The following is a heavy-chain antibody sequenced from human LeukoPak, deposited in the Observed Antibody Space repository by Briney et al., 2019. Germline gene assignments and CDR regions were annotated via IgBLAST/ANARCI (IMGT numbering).Heavy chain of an antibody. V-gene: IGHV3-7*01. CDR1: EFSFSSST. D-gene: IGHD3-16*01. Sequence: GGSLRLSCAAHEFSFSSSTMSWVRQAAGKGLEWVAKMKEDGSDEEYVDAVKGRFTISRDNAKNSLYLQMNSLRPEDTAVYFCVVGGAGGGYFPNWGQGSLVIVS. CDR2: MKEDGSDE. J-gene: IGHJ1*01. CDR3: VVGGAGGGYFPN.